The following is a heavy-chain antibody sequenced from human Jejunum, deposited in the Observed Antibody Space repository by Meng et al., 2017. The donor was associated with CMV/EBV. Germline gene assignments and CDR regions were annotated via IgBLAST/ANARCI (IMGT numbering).Heavy chain of an antibody. V-gene: IGHV3-74*01. D-gene: IGHD1-26*01. CDR1: GLTFSAYA. Sequence: SCDASGLTFSAYAMHWGRQDPGKGLVWVSRINGGGSDITDADSGRGRFTISRDNAKNTLYLQMNSLRAEDTAVYYCGRGMVGAPGDYWGQGTLVTVSS. J-gene: IGHJ4*02. CDR3: GRGMVGAPGDY. CDR2: INGGGSDI.